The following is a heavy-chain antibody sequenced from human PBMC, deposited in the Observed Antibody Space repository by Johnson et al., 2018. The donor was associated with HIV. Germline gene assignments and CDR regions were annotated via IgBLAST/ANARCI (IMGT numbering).Heavy chain of an antibody. CDR2: IYSGGST. D-gene: IGHD1-26*01. CDR1: GFTVSSNY. Sequence: MQLVESGGGLIQPGGSLRLSCAASGFTVSSNYMSWVRQAPGKGLVWVSIIYSGGSTYYADSVRGRFTISRDNSKNTLYLQMTSLRAEDTAVYYCAKDAGWSIVGATDGRDAFDIWGQGAMVTVSS. CDR3: AKDAGWSIVGATDGRDAFDI. J-gene: IGHJ3*02. V-gene: IGHV3-53*01.